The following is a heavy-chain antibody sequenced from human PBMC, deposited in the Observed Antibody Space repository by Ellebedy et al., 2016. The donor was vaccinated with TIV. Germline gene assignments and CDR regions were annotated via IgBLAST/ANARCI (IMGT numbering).Heavy chain of an antibody. CDR3: AREGYDVLTGLSYGMDV. CDR2: IYYSGST. CDR1: GGSIGSYY. D-gene: IGHD3-9*01. Sequence: PSETLSLTCTVSGGSIGSYYWSWIRQPPGKGLEWLGYIYYSGSTNYNPSLKSRVIISVDTSKNQFSLKLRSVTAADTAVYYCAREGYDVLTGLSYGMDVWGQGTTVTVSS. V-gene: IGHV4-59*01. J-gene: IGHJ6*02.